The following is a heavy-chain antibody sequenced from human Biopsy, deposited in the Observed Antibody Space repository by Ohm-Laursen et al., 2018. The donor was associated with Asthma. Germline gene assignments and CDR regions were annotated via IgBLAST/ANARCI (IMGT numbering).Heavy chain of an antibody. CDR3: ARAAITGIRGWFDP. D-gene: IGHD1-20*01. CDR1: GGYLTGHY. CDR2: IDQSEYT. V-gene: IGHV4-34*01. J-gene: IGHJ5*02. Sequence: SETLSLTCTVYGGYLTGHYWNWIRQPPGKGLEWIGEIDQSEYTNYNPSLKSRVTISADTSKNQFHLNLSSVTAADTAVYFCARAAITGIRGWFDPWGQGTLVTVSS.